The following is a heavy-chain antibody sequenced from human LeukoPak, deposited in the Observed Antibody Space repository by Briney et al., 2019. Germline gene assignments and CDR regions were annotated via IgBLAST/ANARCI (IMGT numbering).Heavy chain of an antibody. CDR1: GFTFSRYA. Sequence: GGSLRLSCAASGFTFSRYAMSWVRQAPGKGLEWVSGISGSGGSTYHADSVKGRFTISRDNSKNTLYLQMNSLRAEDTAVYYCARDRRLLGYCSSTSCYGDAFDIWGQGTMVTVSS. J-gene: IGHJ3*02. D-gene: IGHD2-2*01. V-gene: IGHV3-23*01. CDR2: ISGSGGST. CDR3: ARDRRLLGYCSSTSCYGDAFDI.